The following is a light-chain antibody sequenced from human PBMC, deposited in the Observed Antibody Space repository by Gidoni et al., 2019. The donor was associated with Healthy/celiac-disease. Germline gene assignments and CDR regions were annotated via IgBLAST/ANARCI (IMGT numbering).Light chain of an antibody. J-gene: IGKJ3*01. CDR3: QQYNNWPPMVT. CDR1: QRVSSN. CDR2: GAF. Sequence: EIVMTQSPATLSVSPGERATLSCRASQRVSSNLAWYQQKPGQAPRLLIYGAFTRATGIPARFSGSGSGTEFTLTISSLQSEDFAVYYCQQYNNWPPMVTFGPGTKVDIK. V-gene: IGKV3-15*01.